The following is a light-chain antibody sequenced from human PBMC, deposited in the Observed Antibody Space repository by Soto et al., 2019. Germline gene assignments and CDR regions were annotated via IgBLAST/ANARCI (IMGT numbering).Light chain of an antibody. CDR2: DVT. J-gene: IGLJ1*01. Sequence: QSALTQPPSASGSPGQSVTISCTGTSSDVGGYNYVSWYQQHPGKAPKLIIFDVTERPSGVPDRFSGSTSGNTASLTVSGLQAEDEADYSCCSSEGTNNVIGSRTQVTVX. CDR3: CSSEGTNNV. V-gene: IGLV2-8*01. CDR1: SSDVGGYNY.